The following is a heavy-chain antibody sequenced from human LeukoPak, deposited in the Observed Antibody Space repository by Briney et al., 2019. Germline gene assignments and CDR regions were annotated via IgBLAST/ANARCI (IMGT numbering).Heavy chain of an antibody. Sequence: PSGTLSLTCTVSGGPMRSYYWSWVRQAPGKGLEWIGYIYYSGSTNYNPSLKSRVTISVDTSKNQFSLKLSSLSAADTATYYCARTGYSSTWSPLNHFDYWGQGLLVTVST. J-gene: IGHJ4*02. CDR1: GGPMRSYY. V-gene: IGHV4-59*08. CDR2: IYYSGST. D-gene: IGHD6-13*01. CDR3: ARTGYSSTWSPLNHFDY.